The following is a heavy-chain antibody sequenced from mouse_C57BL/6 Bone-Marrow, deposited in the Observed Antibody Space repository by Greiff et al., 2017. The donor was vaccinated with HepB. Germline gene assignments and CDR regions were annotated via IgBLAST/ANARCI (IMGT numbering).Heavy chain of an antibody. J-gene: IGHJ2*01. CDR1: GYSITSGYY. CDR3: AREGVGGYYFDY. D-gene: IGHD1-1*02. V-gene: IGHV3-6*01. CDR2: ISYDGSN. Sequence: EVQLQESGPGLVKPSQSLSLTCSVPGYSITSGYYWNWIRQFPGNKLEWMGYISYDGSNNYNPSLKNRISITRDTSKNQFFLKLNSVTTEDTATYYCAREGVGGYYFDYWGQGTTLTVSS.